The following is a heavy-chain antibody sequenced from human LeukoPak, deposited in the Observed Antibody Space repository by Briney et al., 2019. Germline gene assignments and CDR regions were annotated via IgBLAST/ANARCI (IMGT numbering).Heavy chain of an antibody. D-gene: IGHD3-22*01. Sequence: SETLSLTCAVYGGSFSGYYWSWIRQPPGKGLEWIGEINHSGSTNYNPSLKSRVTISVDTSKNQFSLKLSSVTAADTAVYYCARQKDLYDSSGYYDYWGQGTLVTVSS. J-gene: IGHJ4*02. CDR3: ARQKDLYDSSGYYDY. CDR2: INHSGST. V-gene: IGHV4-34*01. CDR1: GGSFSGYY.